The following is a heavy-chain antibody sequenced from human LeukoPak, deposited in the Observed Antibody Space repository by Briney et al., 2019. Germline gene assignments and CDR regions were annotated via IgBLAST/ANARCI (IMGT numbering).Heavy chain of an antibody. CDR1: GGSISSSSYY. Sequence: PSETLSLTCTVSGGSISSSSYYWGWIRQPPGKGLEWIGSIYYSGSTYYNPSLKSRVTISVDTSKNQFSLKLSSVTAADTAVYYCARGYLGIAARRSWFDPWGQGTLVTVSS. V-gene: IGHV4-39*07. J-gene: IGHJ5*02. D-gene: IGHD6-6*01. CDR3: ARGYLGIAARRSWFDP. CDR2: IYYSGST.